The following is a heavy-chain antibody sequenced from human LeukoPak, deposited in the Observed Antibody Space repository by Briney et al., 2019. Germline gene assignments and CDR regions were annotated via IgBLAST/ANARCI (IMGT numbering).Heavy chain of an antibody. D-gene: IGHD2-2*03. V-gene: IGHV1-2*02. J-gene: IGHJ5*02. CDR2: INPNSGGT. Sequence: ASVKVSCKASGYTFTGYYMHWVRQAPGQGLEGMGWINPNSGGTNYAQKFQGRVTMTRDTSISTAYMELSRLRSDDTAVYYCARDGYCSSTSCYSWFDPWGQGTLVTVSS. CDR3: ARDGYCSSTSCYSWFDP. CDR1: GYTFTGYY.